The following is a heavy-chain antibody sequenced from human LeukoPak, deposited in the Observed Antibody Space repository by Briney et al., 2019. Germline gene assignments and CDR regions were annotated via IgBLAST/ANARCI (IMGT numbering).Heavy chain of an antibody. V-gene: IGHV3-53*01. D-gene: IGHD6-19*01. CDR1: AFSVTMKY. CDR3: AREVNNGWYD. Sequence: PGPSLSPAWPASAFSVTMKYLGCVSQPPGDGLEWVSFTYIGVTTYYGDSVKGRFTISRDNSKNTLYLQMNSLRAEDTAVYYCAREVNNGWYDWGQGTLVTVSS. J-gene: IGHJ4*02. CDR2: TYIGVTT.